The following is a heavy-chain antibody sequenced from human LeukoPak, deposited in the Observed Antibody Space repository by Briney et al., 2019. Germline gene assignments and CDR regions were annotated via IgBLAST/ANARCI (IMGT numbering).Heavy chain of an antibody. CDR3: ARHAERYAAFEL. D-gene: IGHD1-26*01. Sequence: SETLSLTCAAYGLSFSGYYLSWIRQTPGKGLEWIWYIKYSVNTNYNPSLMNRVSISLDTSNNQFPLKLNSITTADTAVYYYARHAERYAAFELWGPGTVVTVSS. J-gene: IGHJ3*01. CDR1: GLSFSGYY. V-gene: IGHV4-59*08. CDR2: IKYSVNT.